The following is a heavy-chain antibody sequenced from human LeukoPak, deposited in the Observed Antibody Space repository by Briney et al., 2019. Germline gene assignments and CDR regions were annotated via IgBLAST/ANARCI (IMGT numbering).Heavy chain of an antibody. CDR2: INPNSGGT. CDR3: ARDYYDNTGYLPFDY. J-gene: IGHJ4*02. Sequence: GASVKVSCKASGYTFTGYYMHWVRQAPGQGLEWMGWINPNSGGTNYAQKFQGRVTMTTDTSTSTAYMELRSLRSDDTAVYYCARDYYDNTGYLPFDYWGQGTLVTVSS. CDR1: GYTFTGYY. V-gene: IGHV1-2*02. D-gene: IGHD3-22*01.